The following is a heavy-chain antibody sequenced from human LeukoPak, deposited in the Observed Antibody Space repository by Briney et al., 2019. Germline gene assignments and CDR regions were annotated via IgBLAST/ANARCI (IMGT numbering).Heavy chain of an antibody. CDR3: AREGLGELTLDC. CDR1: GYTFTGYY. J-gene: IGHJ4*02. Sequence: ASVKVSCKASGYTFTGYYMHWVRQASGQGLEWMGWISTSNGDTTYAQNLQGRVTMTTDTSTSTAYMELRSLRSDDTAVYYCAREGLGELTLDCWGQGTLVTVSS. CDR2: ISTSNGDT. V-gene: IGHV1-18*04. D-gene: IGHD3-16*01.